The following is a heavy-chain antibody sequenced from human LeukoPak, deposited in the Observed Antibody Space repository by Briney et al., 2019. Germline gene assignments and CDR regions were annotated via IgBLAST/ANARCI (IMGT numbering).Heavy chain of an antibody. CDR1: GFTFSSYW. J-gene: IGHJ6*02. CDR2: IKQDGSEK. CDR3: ARGYSSSWYVGSYYYYGMDV. V-gene: IGHV3-7*01. Sequence: GGSLRLSCAASGFTFSSYWMSWVRQAPGKGLEWVANIKQDGSEKYYVDSVKGRFTISRDNAKSSLYLQMNSLRAEDTAVYYCARGYSSSWYVGSYYYYGMDVWGQGTTVTVS. D-gene: IGHD6-13*01.